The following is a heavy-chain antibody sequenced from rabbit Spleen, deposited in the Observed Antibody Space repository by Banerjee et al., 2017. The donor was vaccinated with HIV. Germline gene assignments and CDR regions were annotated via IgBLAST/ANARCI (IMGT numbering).Heavy chain of an antibody. CDR2: IDGGSSGIT. D-gene: IGHD1-1*01. Sequence: QSLEESGGDLVKPGASLTLTCTASGFSFSSYWIYWVRQAPGKGLEWVGRIDGGSSGITQYASWAKGRFTISKTSSTTVDLKMTSLTAADTATYFCARYENKDSGGYWVLKLWGQGTLVTVS. V-gene: IGHV1S40*01. CDR3: ARYENKDSGGYWVLKL. J-gene: IGHJ4*01. CDR1: GFSFSSYW.